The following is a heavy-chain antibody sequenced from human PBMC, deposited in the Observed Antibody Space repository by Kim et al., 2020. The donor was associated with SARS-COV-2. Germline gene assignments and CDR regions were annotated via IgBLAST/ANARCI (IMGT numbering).Heavy chain of an antibody. V-gene: IGHV3-7*01. Sequence: GGSLRLSCAVSGLTLSSSWMGWVRQAPGKGLEWVASIVPDGSEKFYVDSVKGRFTISRDNAKNSLCLQMNSLRAEDTAVYYCGRGRSGSYDYWGQGTLVTVSS. CDR1: GLTLSSSW. J-gene: IGHJ4*02. CDR3: GRGRSGSYDY. D-gene: IGHD1-26*01. CDR2: IVPDGSEK.